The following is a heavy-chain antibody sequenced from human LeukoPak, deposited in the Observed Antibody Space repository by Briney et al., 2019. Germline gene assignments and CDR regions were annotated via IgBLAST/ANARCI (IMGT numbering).Heavy chain of an antibody. V-gene: IGHV4-39*01. D-gene: IGHD3-10*01. CDR1: GASVYSGDYY. CDR2: VYYSGVT. Sequence: SETLSLTCSVAGASVYSGDYYWAWIRQPPGQSLEYIGAVYYSGVTFDNPSLSGRITMSVDTSKNQFSLNLASVTATDTAIYYCARRGVFGSDNYFEYRGQGILVIVSS. CDR3: ARRGVFGSDNYFEY. J-gene: IGHJ4*01.